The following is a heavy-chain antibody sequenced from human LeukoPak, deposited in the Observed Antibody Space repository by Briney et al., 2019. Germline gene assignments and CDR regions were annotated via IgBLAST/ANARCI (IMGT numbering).Heavy chain of an antibody. D-gene: IGHD6-6*01. CDR3: AALDSSSSGDF. Sequence: ASVKVSCKGSGYTFNDYFMHRVRQAPGQGLEWMGWINPNSGVTNYPPKFQGRVTMTRDTSISTAYMELSSLTSDDTAVYYCAALDSSSSGDFWGQGTLVTVSS. CDR2: INPNSGVT. V-gene: IGHV1-2*02. CDR1: GYTFNDYF. J-gene: IGHJ4*02.